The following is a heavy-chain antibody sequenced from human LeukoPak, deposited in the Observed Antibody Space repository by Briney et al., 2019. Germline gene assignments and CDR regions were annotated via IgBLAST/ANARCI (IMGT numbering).Heavy chain of an antibody. CDR1: GLTFSNYW. Sequence: PGGSLRLSCAAAGLTFSNYWISWVRQAPGKGLEWVANIKEDGRAKYYVDSVKGRFTISRDNAKNSLYLQMNSLRAEDTAVYYCATEVYYYMDVWGKGTTVTVSS. J-gene: IGHJ6*03. CDR2: IKEDGRAK. V-gene: IGHV3-7*01. CDR3: ATEVYYYMDV.